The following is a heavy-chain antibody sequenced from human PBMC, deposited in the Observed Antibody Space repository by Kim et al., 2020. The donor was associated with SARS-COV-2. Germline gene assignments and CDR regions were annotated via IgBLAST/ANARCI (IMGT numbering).Heavy chain of an antibody. V-gene: IGHV3-33*06. CDR2: IWYDGSNK. CDR3: AKARVGAHSFDY. D-gene: IGHD1-26*01. CDR1: GFTFSSYA. J-gene: IGHJ4*02. Sequence: GGSLRLSCAASGFTFSSYAMHWVRQAPGKGLEWVAVIWYDGSNKYYADSVKGRFTISRDNSKNTLYLQMNSLRAEDTAVYYCAKARVGAHSFDYWGQGTLVTVSS.